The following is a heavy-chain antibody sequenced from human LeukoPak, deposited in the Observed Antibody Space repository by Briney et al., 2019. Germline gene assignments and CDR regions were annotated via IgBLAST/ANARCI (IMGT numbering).Heavy chain of an antibody. Sequence: GASLRLSCAASGFTFSSYAMSWVRQAPGKGLEWVSAISGSGGSTYYADSVKGRFTISRDNSKNTLYLQMNSLRAEGTAVYYCAKDLRELTYYFDYWGQGTLVTVSS. D-gene: IGHD1-26*01. CDR3: AKDLRELTYYFDY. J-gene: IGHJ4*02. CDR1: GFTFSSYA. V-gene: IGHV3-23*01. CDR2: ISGSGGST.